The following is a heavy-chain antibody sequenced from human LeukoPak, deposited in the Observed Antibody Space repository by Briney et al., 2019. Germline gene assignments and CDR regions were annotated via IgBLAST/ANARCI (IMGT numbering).Heavy chain of an antibody. J-gene: IGHJ4*02. Sequence: PGRSLRLSCAASGFTFSSYAMHWVRQAPGKGLEWVAVISYDGSNKYYADSVKGRFTISRDNSKNTLYLQMNGLRAEDTAVYYCARDGIVGATVFGSFGFDYWGQGTLVTVSS. CDR2: ISYDGSNK. D-gene: IGHD1-26*01. V-gene: IGHV3-30-3*01. CDR1: GFTFSSYA. CDR3: ARDGIVGATVFGSFGFDY.